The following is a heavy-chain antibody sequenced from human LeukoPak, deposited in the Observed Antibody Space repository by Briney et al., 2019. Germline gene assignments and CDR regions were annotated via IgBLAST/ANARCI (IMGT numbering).Heavy chain of an antibody. CDR2: INGDGSTI. Sequence: GGSLRLSCEASGFTFSTYAMSWVRQAPGKGLVWVSRINGDGSTINYADSVKGRFTISRDNAKNTLYLRMNSLRDEDTAVYYCVSSAPTPFDSWGQGTLVTVSS. D-gene: IGHD6-19*01. CDR1: GFTFSTYA. CDR3: VSSAPTPFDS. J-gene: IGHJ4*02. V-gene: IGHV3-74*01.